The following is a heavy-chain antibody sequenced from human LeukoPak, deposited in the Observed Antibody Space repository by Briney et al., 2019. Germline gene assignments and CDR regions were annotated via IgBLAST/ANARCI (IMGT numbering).Heavy chain of an antibody. J-gene: IGHJ4*02. CDR3: ARARETVPIDY. Sequence: GSLRLSCAASGFTFSSYWMNWVRQAPGKGLEWIGEINHSGSTNYNPSLKSRVTISVDTSKNQFSLKMRSVTAADTAVYYCARARETVPIDYWGQGTLVTVSS. V-gene: IGHV4-34*01. CDR2: INHSGST. CDR1: GFTFSSYW. D-gene: IGHD4-11*01.